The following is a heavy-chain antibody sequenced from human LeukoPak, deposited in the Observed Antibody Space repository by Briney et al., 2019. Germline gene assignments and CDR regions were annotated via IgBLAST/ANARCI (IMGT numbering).Heavy chain of an antibody. CDR3: ARLGDLVVVPAAIRGQNWFDP. J-gene: IGHJ5*02. D-gene: IGHD2-2*02. CDR1: GGTFSSYA. Sequence: SVKVSCKASGGTFSSYAISWVRQAPGQGLEWMGGIIPIFGTANYAQKFQGRVTITADESTSTAYMELSSLRSEDTAVYYCARLGDLVVVPAAIRGQNWFDPWGQGTLVTVSS. CDR2: IIPIFGTA. V-gene: IGHV1-69*13.